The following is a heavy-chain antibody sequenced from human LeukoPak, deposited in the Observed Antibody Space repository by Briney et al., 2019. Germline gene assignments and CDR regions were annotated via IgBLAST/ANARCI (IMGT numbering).Heavy chain of an antibody. J-gene: IGHJ5*02. D-gene: IGHD3-22*01. CDR2: FDPEDGET. CDR1: GYTLTELS. V-gene: IGHV1-24*01. Sequence: ASVKVSCKVSGYTLTELSMHWVRQAPGKGLEWMGGFDPEDGETIYAQKFQGRVTMTEDTSTDTAYMELSSLRSEDTAVYYCATNGYDSSGYHNWFDPWGQETLVTVSS. CDR3: ATNGYDSSGYHNWFDP.